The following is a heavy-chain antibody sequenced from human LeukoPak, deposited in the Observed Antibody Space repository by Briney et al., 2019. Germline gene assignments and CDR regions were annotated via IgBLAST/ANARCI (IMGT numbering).Heavy chain of an antibody. CDR3: TTDGGAVAGTRLSVGGPHYLNSGAFDI. Sequence: GGPLRLSGAASGSIFSSAWRSWVGQAPGKGLKWVGRIKGKTDGGKTDYAAPVKGRFTISRDDSKNTLYLQMNSLKTEDTAVYYCTTDGGAVAGTRLSVGGPHYLNSGAFDIWGQGTMVTVSS. D-gene: IGHD6-19*01. CDR1: GSIFSSAW. V-gene: IGHV3-15*01. J-gene: IGHJ3*02. CDR2: IKGKTDGGKT.